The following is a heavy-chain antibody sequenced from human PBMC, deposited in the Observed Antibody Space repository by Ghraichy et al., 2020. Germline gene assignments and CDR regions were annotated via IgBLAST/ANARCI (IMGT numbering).Heavy chain of an antibody. V-gene: IGHV4-59*01. Sequence: TLSLTCTVSGGPISESYWSWIRQPPGKRLEWIGYIYHSGSTNYNPSLKSRVTISLDKSKNQFSMKVRSVTAADTAVYFCARDKETTFDSWGQGTLVTVSS. CDR2: IYHSGST. CDR3: ARDKETTFDS. D-gene: IGHD4-11*01. J-gene: IGHJ4*02. CDR1: GGPISESY.